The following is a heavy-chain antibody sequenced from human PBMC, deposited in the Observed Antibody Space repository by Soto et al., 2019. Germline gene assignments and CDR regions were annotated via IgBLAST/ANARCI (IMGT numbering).Heavy chain of an antibody. J-gene: IGHJ4*02. CDR2: ISYDGSNK. D-gene: IGHD3-16*02. Sequence: QVQLVESGGGVVQPGRSLRLSCAASGFTFSSYGMHWVRQAPGKGLEGVAVISYDGSNKYYADSVKGRFTISRDNSKNTLYLQMNSLRAEDTAVYYCAKDASGYDFDYDYVWGSYRHRYWGQGTLVTVSS. CDR3: AKDASGYDFDYDYVWGSYRHRY. V-gene: IGHV3-30*18. CDR1: GFTFSSYG.